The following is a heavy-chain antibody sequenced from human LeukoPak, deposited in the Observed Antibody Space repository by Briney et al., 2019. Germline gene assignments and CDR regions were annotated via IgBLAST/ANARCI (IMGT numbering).Heavy chain of an antibody. CDR3: AKDRAVRGVTHFDY. D-gene: IGHD3-10*01. J-gene: IGHJ4*02. CDR1: GFTFSSYA. V-gene: IGHV3-23*01. Sequence: GGSLRLSCAASGFTFSSYAMSWLRQAPGRGLEWVSAISGSGGSTHYADSEKGRFTISRDNSKNTLYLQMNSLRAEDTAVYYCAKDRAVRGVTHFDYWGQGTLVTVSS. CDR2: ISGSGGST.